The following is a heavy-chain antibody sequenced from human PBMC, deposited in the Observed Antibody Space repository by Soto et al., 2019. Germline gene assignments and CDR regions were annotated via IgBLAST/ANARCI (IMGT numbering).Heavy chain of an antibody. CDR3: AKERHDYSNYFDH. CDR2: ISYDGSNK. CDR1: GFTFSSYG. J-gene: IGHJ4*02. V-gene: IGHV3-30*18. Sequence: QVQLVESGGGVVQPGRSLRLSCAASGFTFSSYGMHWVRQAPGKGLEWVTVISYDGSNKYYVDSVKGRFTISRDNSENTLYLEMNSLRAEDTAVYYCAKERHDYSNYFDHWGQGTRVTVSS. D-gene: IGHD4-4*01.